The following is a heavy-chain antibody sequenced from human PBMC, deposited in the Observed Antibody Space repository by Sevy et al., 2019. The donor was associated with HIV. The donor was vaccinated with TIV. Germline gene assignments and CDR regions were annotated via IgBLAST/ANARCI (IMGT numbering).Heavy chain of an antibody. Sequence: GGSLRLSCAASGFTFSSYAMSWVRQAPGKGLEWVSAISGSGGSTYYADSVKGRFTISRDNSKKTLYLQMNSLRAEDTAVYYCAKGSNRVVGPLIYYYYYYMDVWGKGTTVTVSS. J-gene: IGHJ6*03. CDR2: ISGSGGST. D-gene: IGHD2-15*01. CDR3: AKGSNRVVGPLIYYYYYYMDV. CDR1: GFTFSSYA. V-gene: IGHV3-23*01.